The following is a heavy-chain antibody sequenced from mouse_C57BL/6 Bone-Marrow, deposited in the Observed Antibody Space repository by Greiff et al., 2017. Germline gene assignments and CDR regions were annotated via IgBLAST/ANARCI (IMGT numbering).Heavy chain of an antibody. V-gene: IGHV10-3*01. D-gene: IGHD3-2*02. Sequence: DAGGGLVQPKGSLKLSCAASGFTFNTYAMHWVRQAPGKGLEWVARIRSKSSNYATYYADSVKDRFTISRDDSQSMLYLQMNNLKTEDTAMYYCVRDRTAQAHYYAMDYWGQGTSVTVSS. CDR3: VRDRTAQAHYYAMDY. CDR1: GFTFNTYA. CDR2: IRSKSSNYAT. J-gene: IGHJ4*01.